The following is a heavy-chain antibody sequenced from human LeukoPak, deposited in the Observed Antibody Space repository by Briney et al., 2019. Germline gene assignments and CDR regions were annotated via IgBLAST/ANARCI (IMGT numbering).Heavy chain of an antibody. CDR2: IWYDGSNK. CDR1: GFTFNSHR. Sequence: GRSLRLSCVASGFTFNSHRMDWVRQAPGKGLEWVAVIWYDGSNKYYADSVKGRFTISRDNSKNTLYLQMNSLRAEDTAVYYCARGVEMATKLPDYWGQGTLVTVSS. J-gene: IGHJ4*02. V-gene: IGHV3-33*08. D-gene: IGHD5-24*01. CDR3: ARGVEMATKLPDY.